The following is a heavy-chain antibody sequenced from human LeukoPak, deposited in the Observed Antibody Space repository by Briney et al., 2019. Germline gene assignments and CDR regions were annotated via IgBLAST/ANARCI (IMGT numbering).Heavy chain of an antibody. J-gene: IGHJ4*02. CDR1: GGSISSYY. CDR3: ASAHSGTYPY. D-gene: IGHD1-26*01. CDR2: IYYSGST. Sequence: SSETLSLICSVSGGSISSYYWSWIRQPPGKGLEWIGHIYYSGSTNYNPSLKSRVTISVDTSKNQFSRKLNSVTAADTAVYYCASAHSGTYPYWGQGTLVTVSS. V-gene: IGHV4-59*01.